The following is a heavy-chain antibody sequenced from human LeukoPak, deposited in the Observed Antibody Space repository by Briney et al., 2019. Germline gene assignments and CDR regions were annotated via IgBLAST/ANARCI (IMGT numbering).Heavy chain of an antibody. Sequence: SETLSLTCAVYGGSFSGYYWSWIRQPPGKGLEWIGEINYSGSTNYNPSLKSRVTISVDTSKNQFSLKLSSVTAADTAVYYCAREKDGGLYAYYCDYWGQGTLVTVSS. D-gene: IGHD3-16*01. V-gene: IGHV4-34*01. CDR3: AREKDGGLYAYYCDY. CDR1: GGSFSGYY. CDR2: INYSGST. J-gene: IGHJ4*02.